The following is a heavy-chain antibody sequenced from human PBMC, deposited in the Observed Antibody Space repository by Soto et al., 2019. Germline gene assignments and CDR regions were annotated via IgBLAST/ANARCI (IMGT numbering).Heavy chain of an antibody. Sequence: GGSLRLSCAASGFTFSSYSMNWIRQAPGKGLEWVSSLSSSSGHIYYADSVKGRFTISRDNAKNSLYLQMNSLRAEDTAVYYCVRHWLATREFDYWGQGTLVTVSS. D-gene: IGHD1-26*01. V-gene: IGHV3-21*01. CDR1: GFTFSSYS. J-gene: IGHJ4*02. CDR2: LSSSSGHI. CDR3: VRHWLATREFDY.